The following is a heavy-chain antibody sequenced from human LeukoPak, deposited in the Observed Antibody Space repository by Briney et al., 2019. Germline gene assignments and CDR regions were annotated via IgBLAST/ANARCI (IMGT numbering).Heavy chain of an antibody. CDR2: IYYSGST. J-gene: IGHJ3*02. V-gene: IGHV4-39*01. CDR1: GGSISSYY. CDR3: ARPMVITTGDAFDI. Sequence: SETLSLTCSVSGGSISSYYWGWIRQPPGKGLEGIGSIYYSGSTYYNPSLKSRVTISVDTSKNQFSLKLSSVTAADTAVYYCARPMVITTGDAFDIWGQGTMVTVSS. D-gene: IGHD3-22*01.